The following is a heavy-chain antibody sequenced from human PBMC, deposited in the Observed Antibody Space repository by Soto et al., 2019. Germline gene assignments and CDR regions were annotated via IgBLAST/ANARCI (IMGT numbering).Heavy chain of an antibody. CDR3: ARGEDSTSWFDY. CDR1: GFTLSTYA. J-gene: IGHJ5*01. D-gene: IGHD2-2*01. Sequence: QVHLVESGGGVVQPGRSLRLSCAASGFTLSTYAMHWVRQAPGKGLQWVALISFDGSIRYNADSVKGRFTISRDSSKNTLYLQMNSLRAEDTAVYYCARGEDSTSWFDYWGQGTPVTVSS. V-gene: IGHV3-30-3*01. CDR2: ISFDGSIR.